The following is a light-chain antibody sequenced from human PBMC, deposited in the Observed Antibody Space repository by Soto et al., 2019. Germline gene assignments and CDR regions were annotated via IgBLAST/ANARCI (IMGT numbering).Light chain of an antibody. V-gene: IGLV1-40*01. J-gene: IGLJ2*01. Sequence: QSVLTQPPSVSGAPGQRVTISCTGTSSNIGTGYDVHWYRQFPGTAPKLLIYDDTNRPSGVPDRFSGSKSGTSASLAITGLQAEDEADYYCQSYDSSLSAVVFGGGTKPPS. CDR1: SSNIGTGYD. CDR3: QSYDSSLSAVV. CDR2: DDT.